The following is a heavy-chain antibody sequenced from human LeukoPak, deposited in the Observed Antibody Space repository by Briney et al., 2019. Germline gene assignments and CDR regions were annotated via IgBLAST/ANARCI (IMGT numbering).Heavy chain of an antibody. J-gene: IGHJ4*02. CDR3: ARGLNDSWTGENY. CDR2: INHSGST. CDR1: GGYISSYY. D-gene: IGHD3-3*01. Sequence: SETLSLTCTASGGYISSYYWSWIRQPPGKGLEWIGEINHSGSTNYNPSLKSRVTISLDTSKSQFSLKVRYVTAADTAVYYCARGLNDSWTGENYWGQGTLVTVSS. V-gene: IGHV4-34*01.